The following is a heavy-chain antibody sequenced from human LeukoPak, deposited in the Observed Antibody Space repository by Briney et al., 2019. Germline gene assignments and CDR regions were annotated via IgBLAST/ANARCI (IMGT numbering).Heavy chain of an antibody. Sequence: PSETLSLTCTVSGYSISSDYYWGLVRQPPGKGLEWIGYIYYSGSTNYNPSLKSRVTISVDTSKNQFSLKLSSVTAADTAVYSCARAEVLPDFYDTSGGFDYWGQGTLVTVSS. V-gene: IGHV4-61*01. CDR1: GYSISSDYY. J-gene: IGHJ4*02. D-gene: IGHD3-22*01. CDR3: ARAEVLPDFYDTSGGFDY. CDR2: IYYSGST.